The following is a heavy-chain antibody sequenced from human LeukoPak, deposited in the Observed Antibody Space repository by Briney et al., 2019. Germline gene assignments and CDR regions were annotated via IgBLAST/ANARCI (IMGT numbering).Heavy chain of an antibody. CDR1: GGSISSGGYY. Sequence: SETLSLTCTVSGGSISSGGYYWSSIRQPPGKGLEWIGYIYTSGSTNYNPSLKSRVTISVDTSKNQFSLKLSSVTAADTAVYYWVRAPAAAGPFLDYWGQGTLVTVSS. J-gene: IGHJ4*02. CDR2: IYTSGST. CDR3: VRAPAAAGPFLDY. D-gene: IGHD6-13*01. V-gene: IGHV4-61*08.